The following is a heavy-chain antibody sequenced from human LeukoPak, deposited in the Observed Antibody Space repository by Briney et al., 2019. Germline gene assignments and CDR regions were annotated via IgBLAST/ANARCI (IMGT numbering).Heavy chain of an antibody. CDR2: IAGDSSAT. V-gene: IGHV3-23*03. J-gene: IGHJ4*02. CDR3: VRAAPGDCSSTSCSLFDN. Sequence: GGSLRLSCAASGFTFGTYAMNWVRQAPGKGLEWVSVIAGDSSATYYADSVKGRFTMSRDKSKNTLYLQMSSLRAEDTAVYYCVRAAPGDCSSTSCSLFDNWGQGILVTVSS. CDR1: GFTFGTYA. D-gene: IGHD2-2*01.